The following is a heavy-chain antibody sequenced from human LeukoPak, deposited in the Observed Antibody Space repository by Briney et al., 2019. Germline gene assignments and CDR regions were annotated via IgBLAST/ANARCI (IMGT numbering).Heavy chain of an antibody. CDR2: INSDGSST. D-gene: IGHD2-15*01. Sequence: GGSLRLSCAASGFTFSSYWMHWVRQAPGKGLVWVSRINSDGSSTSYADSVKGRFTISRDNAKNTLYLRMNSLRAEDTAVYYCARGLGYCSGGSCYPWWFDPWGQGTLVTVSS. J-gene: IGHJ5*02. CDR1: GFTFSSYW. CDR3: ARGLGYCSGGSCYPWWFDP. V-gene: IGHV3-74*01.